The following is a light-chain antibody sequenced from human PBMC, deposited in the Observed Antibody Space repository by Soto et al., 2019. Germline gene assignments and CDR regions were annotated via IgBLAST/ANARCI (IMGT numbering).Light chain of an antibody. J-gene: IGKJ1*01. CDR1: QSVSSY. CDR3: QQRRYWPVT. V-gene: IGKV3-11*01. CDR2: DAS. Sequence: EIVLTQSPATLSMSPGERATLSCRASQSVSSYFAWYQQKPGQAPRILIYDASNRATGVPARFSGSGSGTDFTLTISSLEPEDFAVYYCQQRRYWPVTFGQGTKVEIK.